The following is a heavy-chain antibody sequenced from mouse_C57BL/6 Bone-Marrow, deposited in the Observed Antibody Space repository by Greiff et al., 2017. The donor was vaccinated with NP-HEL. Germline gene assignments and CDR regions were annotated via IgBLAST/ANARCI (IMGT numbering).Heavy chain of an antibody. V-gene: IGHV1-15*01. CDR1: GYTFTDYE. D-gene: IGHD1-1*01. J-gene: IGHJ2*01. CDR2: IDPETGGT. Sequence: QVQLKQSGAELVRPGASVTLSCKASGYTFTDYEMHWVKQTPVHGLEWIGAIDPETGGTAYNQKFKGKAILTADKSSSTAYMELRSLTSEDSAVYYCTRSGGIYYYGSSLYFDYWGQGTTLTVSS. CDR3: TRSGGIYYYGSSLYFDY.